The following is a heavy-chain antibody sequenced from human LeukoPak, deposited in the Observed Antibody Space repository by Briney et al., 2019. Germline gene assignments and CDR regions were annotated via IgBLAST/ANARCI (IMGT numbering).Heavy chain of an antibody. J-gene: IGHJ4*02. CDR2: ISCSGGCT. D-gene: IGHD6-13*01. V-gene: IGHV3-23*01. Sequence: GGSLRLSCAAFGFTFSSYAMSWVRQAPGKGLEWVSGISCSGGCTYYADSVKGRFTISRDNPKNTLYLQMNSLRAEDTAVYYCAQNSRAVAGSHFDYCGERNLVTVSS. CDR1: GFTFSSYA. CDR3: AQNSRAVAGSHFDY.